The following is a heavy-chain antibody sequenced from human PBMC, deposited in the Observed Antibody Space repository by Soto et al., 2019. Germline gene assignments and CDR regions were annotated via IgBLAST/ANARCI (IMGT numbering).Heavy chain of an antibody. J-gene: IGHJ4*02. CDR3: ARVDGTY. D-gene: IGHD1-26*01. CDR2: INPGNANT. CDR1: GYTFSSYA. Sequence: QVQLVQSGAEEKKPGASVKVSCTASGYTFSSYAIHWVRQAPGQGLEWMGWINPGNANTKNSQTFQGRVTITSDTSASTAYMELSSLTSEDPAVYYCARVDGTYWGQGTLVTVSS. V-gene: IGHV1-3*05.